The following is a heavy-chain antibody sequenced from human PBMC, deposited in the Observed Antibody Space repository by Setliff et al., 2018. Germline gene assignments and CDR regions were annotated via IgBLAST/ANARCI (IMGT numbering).Heavy chain of an antibody. D-gene: IGHD1-7*01. CDR3: ATGTTPQAFDI. CDR1: GLTFTSHW. J-gene: IGHJ3*02. Sequence: GGSLSLSCAASGLTFTSHWMHWVRQAPGKGLVWVSRINIDGSYTSYADSVKGRFIISRDNAKNTLYLQMNSLRAEDTAVYYCATGTTPQAFDIWGQGTMVTVSS. CDR2: INIDGSYT. V-gene: IGHV3-74*01.